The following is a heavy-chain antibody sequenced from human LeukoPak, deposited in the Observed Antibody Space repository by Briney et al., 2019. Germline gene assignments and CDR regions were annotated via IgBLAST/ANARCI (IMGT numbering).Heavy chain of an antibody. CDR2: IYYSGST. V-gene: IGHV4-39*07. D-gene: IGHD3-9*01. J-gene: IGHJ3*02. CDR1: GGSISSSSYY. Sequence: PSETLSLTCTVSGGSISSSSYYWGWIRQPPGKGLEWIGSIYYSGSTYYNPSLKSRVTISVDTSKNQFSLKLSSVTAADTAVYYCARDRDYDILTGYPNDAFDIWGQGTMVTVSS. CDR3: ARDRDYDILTGYPNDAFDI.